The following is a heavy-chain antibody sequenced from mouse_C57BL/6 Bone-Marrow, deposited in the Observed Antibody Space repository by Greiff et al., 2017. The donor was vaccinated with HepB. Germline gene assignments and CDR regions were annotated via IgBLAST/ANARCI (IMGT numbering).Heavy chain of an antibody. CDR2: ISSGGSYT. V-gene: IGHV5-6*01. CDR3: AKLGRFAY. Sequence: EVMLVESGGDLVKPGGSLKLSCAASGFTFSSYGMSWVRQTPDRRLEWVATISSGGSYTYYPDSVKGRFTISRDNAKNTLYLQMSSLKSEDTAMYYCAKLGRFAYWGQGTRVTVSA. D-gene: IGHD4-1*01. J-gene: IGHJ3*01. CDR1: GFTFSSYG.